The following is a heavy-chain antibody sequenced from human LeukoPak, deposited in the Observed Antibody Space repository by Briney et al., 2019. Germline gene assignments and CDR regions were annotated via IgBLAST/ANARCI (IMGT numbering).Heavy chain of an antibody. Sequence: ASVKVSCKASGYTFSSYGISWVRQAPGQGLEWMGSISPYTGDTKYAERLQDRVIMTTDTSTCTAYMELRSLTSDDTAVFYCARDQYDSVWGSYRPYFDFWGQGTLVTVSS. V-gene: IGHV1-18*04. CDR3: ARDQYDSVWGSYRPYFDF. D-gene: IGHD3-16*02. J-gene: IGHJ4*02. CDR1: GYTFSSYG. CDR2: ISPYTGDT.